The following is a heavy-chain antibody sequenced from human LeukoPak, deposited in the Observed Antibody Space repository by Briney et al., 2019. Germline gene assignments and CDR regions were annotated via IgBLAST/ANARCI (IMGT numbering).Heavy chain of an antibody. CDR3: ARDLSSVAAAGTFLN. D-gene: IGHD6-13*01. J-gene: IGHJ4*02. CDR2: INPNSGGT. Sequence: GASVKVSCKASGYTFTCYYMHWVRQAPGQGLEWMGWINPNSGGTNYAQKFQGRVTMTRDTSISTAYMELRRLRSDDTAVYYCARDLSSVAAAGTFLNWGQGTLVTVSS. CDR1: GYTFTCYY. V-gene: IGHV1-2*02.